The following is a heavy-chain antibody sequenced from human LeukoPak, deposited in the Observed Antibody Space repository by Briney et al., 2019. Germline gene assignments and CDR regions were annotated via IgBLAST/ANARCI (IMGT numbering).Heavy chain of an antibody. J-gene: IGHJ4*02. CDR1: GYTFTGYY. CDR3: ARDDSSGYYYSFDY. V-gene: IGHV1-2*02. D-gene: IGHD3-22*01. Sequence: ASVKVSCKASGYTFTGYYMHWVRQAPGQGLEWMGWMNPNSGGTNYAQKFQGRVTMTRDTSISTAYMELSRLRSDDTTVYYCARDDSSGYYYSFDYWGQGTLVTVSS. CDR2: MNPNSGGT.